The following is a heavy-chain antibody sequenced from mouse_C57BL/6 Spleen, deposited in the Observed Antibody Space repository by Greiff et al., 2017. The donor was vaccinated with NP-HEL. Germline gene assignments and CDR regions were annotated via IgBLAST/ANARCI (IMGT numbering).Heavy chain of an antibody. Sequence: QVQLKQSGPELVKPGASVKISCKASGYAFSSSWMNWVKQRPGKGLEWIGRIYPGDGATNYNGKFKGKATLTADKSSRTAYMQLGSRTSEDSAVYFCVVYGSSPWFAYWGQGTLVTVSA. CDR2: IYPGDGAT. CDR3: VVYGSSPWFAY. D-gene: IGHD1-1*01. V-gene: IGHV1-82*01. CDR1: GYAFSSSW. J-gene: IGHJ3*01.